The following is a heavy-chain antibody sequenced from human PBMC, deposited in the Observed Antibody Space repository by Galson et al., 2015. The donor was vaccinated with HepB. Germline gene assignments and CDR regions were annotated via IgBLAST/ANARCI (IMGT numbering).Heavy chain of an antibody. CDR2: IANSGTS. D-gene: IGHD3-16*02. V-gene: IGHV4-59*01. J-gene: IGHJ6*03. CDR1: GGSMNNFQ. Sequence: SETLSLTCSVSGGSMNNFQWSWVRRPPGKALEWIGNIANSGTSTYNPSLRSRLIISVNMAKKVVSMKLTSVTAADTAVYFCARVVRWSSYHPYFYMDVWGKGTTVTVSS. CDR3: ARVVRWSSYHPYFYMDV.